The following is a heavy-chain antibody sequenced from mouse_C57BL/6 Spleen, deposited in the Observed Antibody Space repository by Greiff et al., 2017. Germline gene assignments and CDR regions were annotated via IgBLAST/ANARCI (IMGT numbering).Heavy chain of an antibody. CDR1: GFSLSTFGMG. J-gene: IGHJ1*03. CDR2: IWWDDDK. D-gene: IGHD2-12*01. CDR3: ARMAYYSKGGYVDV. V-gene: IGHV8-8*01. Sequence: QVTLKVSGPGILQPSQTLSLTCSFSGFSLSTFGMGVGWIRQPAGKGLEWLAHIWWDDDKYYNPALKSRLTISKDTSKNQVFLKIANVDTADTATYYCARMAYYSKGGYVDVWGTGTTVTVSS.